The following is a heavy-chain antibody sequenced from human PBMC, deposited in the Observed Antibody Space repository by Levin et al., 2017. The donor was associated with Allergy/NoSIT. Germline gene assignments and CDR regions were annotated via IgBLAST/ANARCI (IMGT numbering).Heavy chain of an antibody. CDR3: ARRVSVFYYMDV. CDR1: DGSLNNAY. CDR2: VNYGGGS. D-gene: IGHD5/OR15-5a*01. J-gene: IGHJ6*03. V-gene: IGHV4-34*01. Sequence: SSETLSLTCAVYDGSLNNAYWSWVRQSPGKGLEWIGEVNYGGGSNYNPSLKSRVTIDLNKANYQFSLRLSSVTAADTADYYCARRVSVFYYMDVWGEGTAVTVSS.